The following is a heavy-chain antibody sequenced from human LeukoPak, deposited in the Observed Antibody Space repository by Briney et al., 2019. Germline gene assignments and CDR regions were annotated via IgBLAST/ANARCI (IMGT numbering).Heavy chain of an antibody. V-gene: IGHV3-30*03. J-gene: IGHJ4*02. D-gene: IGHD6-13*01. Sequence: GGSLRLSCAASGFTFSSYNMNWVRQAPGKGLEWVAVISYDGSNKYYADSVKGRFTISRDNSKNTLYLQMNSLRAEDTAVYYCAREIAAAGVFDYWGQGTLVTVSS. CDR2: ISYDGSNK. CDR3: AREIAAAGVFDY. CDR1: GFTFSSYN.